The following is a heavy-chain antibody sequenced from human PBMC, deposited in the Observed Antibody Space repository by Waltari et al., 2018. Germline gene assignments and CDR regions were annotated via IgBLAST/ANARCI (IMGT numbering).Heavy chain of an antibody. D-gene: IGHD3-3*01. CDR1: GGTFSSYA. CDR3: ARAPNYEFWSGPSDAFDI. Sequence: QVQLVQSGAEVKKPGSSVKVSCKASGGTFSSYAISWVRQAPGQGLEWMGGIIPILGTANYAQRFQGRVAITTDESTSTADMELSSLRYEDTAVYYCARAPNYEFWSGPSDAFDIWGQGTMVTVSS. J-gene: IGHJ3*02. CDR2: IIPILGTA. V-gene: IGHV1-69*05.